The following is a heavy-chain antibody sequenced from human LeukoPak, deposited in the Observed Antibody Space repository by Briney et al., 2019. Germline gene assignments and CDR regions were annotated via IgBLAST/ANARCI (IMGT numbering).Heavy chain of an antibody. V-gene: IGHV3-74*01. Sequence: GGSLRLSCAASGFTFSSYSMNWVRQAPGKGLVWVSRINSDGSSTSYADSVKGRFTISRDNAKNTLYLQMNSLRAEDTAVYYCARDPDYGGNSGLDYWGQGTLVTVSS. CDR3: ARDPDYGGNSGLDY. CDR2: INSDGSST. CDR1: GFTFSSYS. J-gene: IGHJ4*02. D-gene: IGHD4-23*01.